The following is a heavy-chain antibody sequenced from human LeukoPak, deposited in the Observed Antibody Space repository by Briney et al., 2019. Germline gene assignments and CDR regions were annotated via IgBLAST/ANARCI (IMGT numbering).Heavy chain of an antibody. Sequence: ASVKVSCKASGYTFTSYYMHWVRQAPGQGLEWMGIINPSGGSTSYAQKFQGRVTMTRDTSTSTVYMELSSLRSEDTAVYYCARAFSVVPAASRWFDPWGQGTLVTVSS. CDR3: ARAFSVVPAASRWFDP. V-gene: IGHV1-46*01. D-gene: IGHD2-2*01. J-gene: IGHJ5*02. CDR1: GYTFTSYY. CDR2: INPSGGST.